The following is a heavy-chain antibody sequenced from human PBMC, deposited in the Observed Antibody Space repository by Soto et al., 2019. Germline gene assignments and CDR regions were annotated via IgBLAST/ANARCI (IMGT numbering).Heavy chain of an antibody. D-gene: IGHD3-22*01. CDR3: ANTRLDYYDSSGYRVDYYYGMDV. CDR1: GFTFSSYA. CDR2: ISYDGSNK. Sequence: GGSLRLSCAASGFTFSSYAMHWVRQAPGKGLEWVAVISYDGSNKYYADSVKGRFTISRDNSKNTRYLQMNSLRAEDTAVYYCANTRLDYYDSSGYRVDYYYGMDVWGQGTTVTVSS. J-gene: IGHJ6*02. V-gene: IGHV3-30-3*01.